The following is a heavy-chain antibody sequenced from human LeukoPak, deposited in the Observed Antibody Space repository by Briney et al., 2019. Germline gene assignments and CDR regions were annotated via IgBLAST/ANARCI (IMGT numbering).Heavy chain of an antibody. CDR1: GFTFTSYV. CDR3: ANYLRQLPFDY. CDR2: VTSGGST. J-gene: IGHJ4*02. Sequence: GGSLRLSCAASGFTFTSYVMTWVRQAPEKGLEWVSAVTSGGSTFYADSVKGRFTISRDNSKNTLYLQMNSLRAEDMAVYYCANYLRQLPFDYWGQGTLVTVSS. D-gene: IGHD2-2*01. V-gene: IGHV3-23*01.